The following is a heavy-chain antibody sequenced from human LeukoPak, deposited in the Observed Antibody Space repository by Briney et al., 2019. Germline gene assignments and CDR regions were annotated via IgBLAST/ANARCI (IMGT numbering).Heavy chain of an antibody. CDR1: GFTFSSYS. D-gene: IGHD3-10*01. CDR3: AKSPTQYYGSGSYDYFDY. V-gene: IGHV3-21*04. CDR2: ISSSSSYI. J-gene: IGHJ4*02. Sequence: PGGSLRLSCAASGFTFSSYSMNWVRQAPGKGLEWVSSISSSSSYIYYADSVKGRFTISRDNSKNTLYLQMNSLRAEDTAVYYCAKSPTQYYGSGSYDYFDYWGQGTLVTVSS.